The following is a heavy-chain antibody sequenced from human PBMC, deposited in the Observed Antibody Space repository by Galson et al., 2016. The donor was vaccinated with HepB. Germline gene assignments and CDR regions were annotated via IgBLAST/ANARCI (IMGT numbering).Heavy chain of an antibody. J-gene: IGHJ5*02. Sequence: SYAMNWVRQAPGKGLEWVSAILNSGASTSYADSVKGRFTISRDNSKNTVYLQMNNLRAEDTAVYYCAKCLWVRGVYPFDPWGQGTLVTVSS. V-gene: IGHV3-23*01. CDR1: SYA. D-gene: IGHD3-10*01. CDR3: AKCLWVRGVYPFDP. CDR2: ILNSGAST.